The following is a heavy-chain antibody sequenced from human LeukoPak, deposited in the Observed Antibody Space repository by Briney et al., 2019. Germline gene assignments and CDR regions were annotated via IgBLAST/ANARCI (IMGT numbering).Heavy chain of an antibody. Sequence: KSSETLSLTCAVYGGSFSGYYWSWIRQPPGKGLEWIGEINHSGSTNYNPSLKSRVTISVDTSKNQFSLKLSSVTAADTAVYYCARPYYYDSRIDPWGQGILVTVSS. CDR1: GGSFSGYY. J-gene: IGHJ5*02. D-gene: IGHD3-22*01. CDR3: ARPYYYDSRIDP. V-gene: IGHV4-34*01. CDR2: INHSGST.